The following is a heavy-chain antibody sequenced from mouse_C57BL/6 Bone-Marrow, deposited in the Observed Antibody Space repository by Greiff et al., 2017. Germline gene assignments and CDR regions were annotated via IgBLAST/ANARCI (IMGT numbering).Heavy chain of an antibody. CDR3: ARESGDWNWYFDV. Sequence: EVKLVESEGGLVQPGSSMKLSCTASGFTFSDYYMAWVRQVPEKGLEWVANINYDGSSTYYLDSLKSRFIISRDNAKNILYLQMSSLKSEDTATYYCARESGDWNWYFDVWGTGTTVTVSS. CDR2: INYDGSST. J-gene: IGHJ1*03. V-gene: IGHV5-16*01. D-gene: IGHD3-3*01. CDR1: GFTFSDYY.